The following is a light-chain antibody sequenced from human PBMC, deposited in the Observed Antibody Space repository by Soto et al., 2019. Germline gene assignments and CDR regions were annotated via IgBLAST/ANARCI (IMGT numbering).Light chain of an antibody. CDR1: SNIGAGYD. J-gene: IGLJ2*01. CDR3: QVWDSSSDHPEYVV. V-gene: IGLV3-21*02. CDR2: DNS. Sequence: VLTQPPSVSGAPGQGVTISCTGSNSNIGAGYDVHWYQQKPGQAPVLVVYDNSDRPSVIPERFSGSNSGNTASLTISRVEAVDEADYYCQVWDSSSDHPEYVVFGGGTKLTVL.